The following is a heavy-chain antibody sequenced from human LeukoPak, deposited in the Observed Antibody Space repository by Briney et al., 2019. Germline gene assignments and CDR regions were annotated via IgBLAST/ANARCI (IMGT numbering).Heavy chain of an antibody. CDR3: AKTSYSSGWYLYFDY. V-gene: IGHV3-33*06. CDR1: GLTLSSYA. CDR2: IWYDGRTQ. Sequence: GGSLRLSCAASGLTLSSYAMSWVRQAPGKGLEWVAVIWYDGRTQFYAESVKGRFAVSRDNSKNTLYLQMNSLRAEDTAVYYCAKTSYSSGWYLYFDYWGQGTLVTVSS. D-gene: IGHD6-19*01. J-gene: IGHJ4*02.